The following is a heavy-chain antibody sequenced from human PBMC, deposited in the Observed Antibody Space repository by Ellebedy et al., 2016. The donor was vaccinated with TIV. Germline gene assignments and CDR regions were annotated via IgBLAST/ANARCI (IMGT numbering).Heavy chain of an antibody. J-gene: IGHJ4*02. V-gene: IGHV3-30*18. CDR2: MLYDGNDE. CDR1: GFTFSSYG. CDR3: AKDLGRWLQYFDP. Sequence: GESLKISCAASGFTFSSYGMHWVRQAPGKGLEWVAGMLYDGNDEYYADSVKGRFTISRDSSKSTLYLQMNSLRTEDTAVYYWAKDLGRWLQYFDPWGQGTLVTVSS. D-gene: IGHD5-24*01.